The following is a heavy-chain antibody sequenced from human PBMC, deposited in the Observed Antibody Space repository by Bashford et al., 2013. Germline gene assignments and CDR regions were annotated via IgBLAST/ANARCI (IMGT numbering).Heavy chain of an antibody. CDR1: GYSFTSYW. V-gene: IGHV5-10-1*01. CDR2: IDPSDSYT. CDR3: ARLSPSIAVAGSYWYFDL. Sequence: GESLKISCKGSGYSFTSYWISWVRQIARERPGVDGRIDPSDSYTNYSPSFQGHVTISADKSISTAYLQWSSLKASDTAMYYCARLSPSIAVAGSYWYFDLWGRGTLVTVSS. J-gene: IGHJ2*01. D-gene: IGHD6-19*01.